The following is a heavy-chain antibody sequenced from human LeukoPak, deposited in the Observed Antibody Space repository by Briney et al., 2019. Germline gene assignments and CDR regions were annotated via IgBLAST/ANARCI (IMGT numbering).Heavy chain of an antibody. D-gene: IGHD3-3*01. CDR3: ATALRGVGF. CDR2: IKTKTDGGTA. J-gene: IGHJ4*02. Sequence: GGSLRLSCTASGITFISAWMNWVRQAPGKGLEWVGRIKTKTDGGTAEHAAPVKGRFIISRDDSKNTLYLQMNSLNSDDTGVYYCATALRGVGFWGQGTLVTVPS. V-gene: IGHV3-15*01. CDR1: GITFISAW.